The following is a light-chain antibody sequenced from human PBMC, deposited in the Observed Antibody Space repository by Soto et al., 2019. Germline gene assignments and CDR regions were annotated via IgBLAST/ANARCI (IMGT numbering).Light chain of an antibody. CDR2: GAS. CDR3: QQYGSSPWT. J-gene: IGKJ1*01. CDR1: QSVSSSY. V-gene: IGKV3-20*01. Sequence: ESVLTQSPVTLSLSPGERATLSCRASQSVSSSYLAWYQQKPGQAPRLLIYGASNRATGIPDRISGSGSGTDFTLTISRLEPEDFAVYYCQQYGSSPWTFGQGTKVDIK.